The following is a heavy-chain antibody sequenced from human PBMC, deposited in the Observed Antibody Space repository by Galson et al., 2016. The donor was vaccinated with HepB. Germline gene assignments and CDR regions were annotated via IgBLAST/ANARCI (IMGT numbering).Heavy chain of an antibody. D-gene: IGHD3-10*01. CDR3: ARDYGWFDL. V-gene: IGHV3-11*01. CDR2: ISPSGTSK. J-gene: IGHJ5*02. Sequence: SLRLSCAASGFTFSDYYMTWIRQAPGKGPEWVSYISPSGTSKYYADSVKGRFTISRDNAENSLYLQINSVRAEDAALYYCARDYGWFDLWGQGTLVTVSS. CDR1: GFTFSDYY.